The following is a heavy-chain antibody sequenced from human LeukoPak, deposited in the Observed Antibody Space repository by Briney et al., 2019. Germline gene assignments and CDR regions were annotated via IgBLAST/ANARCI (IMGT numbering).Heavy chain of an antibody. CDR1: GGSFSGYY. CDR3: ARNSCPSGSCYDNRGYFDY. D-gene: IGHD2-15*01. J-gene: IGHJ4*02. Sequence: SETLSLTCAVYGGSFSGYYWSWIRQPPGKGLEWIGEINHSGSTNYNPSLKSRVTISVDTSKNQFSLKLTSVTAADTAVYYCARNSCPSGSCYDNRGYFDYWGQGTLVTVSS. CDR2: INHSGST. V-gene: IGHV4-34*01.